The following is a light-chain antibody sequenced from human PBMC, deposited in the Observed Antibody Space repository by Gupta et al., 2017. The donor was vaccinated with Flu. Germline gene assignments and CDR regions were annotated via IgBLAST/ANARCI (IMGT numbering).Light chain of an antibody. CDR3: AAWDDSLNGASV. V-gene: IGLV1-44*01. J-gene: IGLJ1*01. CDR1: SSNIGSNT. CDR2: DNN. Sequence: SVLLQPPSSSGSPGQRVPITCSGRSSNIGSNTVDWYQQLPGTAPKLLIYDNNQRPSGVPDRFSGSKSGTSASLAISGLQSEDEADYYCAAWDDSLNGASVFGTGTKVTVL.